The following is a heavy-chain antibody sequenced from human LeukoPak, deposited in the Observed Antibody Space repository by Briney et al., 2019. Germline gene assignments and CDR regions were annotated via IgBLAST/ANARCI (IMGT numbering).Heavy chain of an antibody. V-gene: IGHV4-61*02. Sequence: SETLSLTCTVSGGSISSGSYYWSWIRQPAGKGLEWIGRIYTSGSTNYNPSLKSRVTISVDTSKNQFSLKLSSVTAADTAVYYCARGRYYYDSRRFDYWGQGTLVTVSS. CDR2: IYTSGST. CDR3: ARGRYYYDSRRFDY. J-gene: IGHJ4*02. CDR1: GGSISSGSYY. D-gene: IGHD3-22*01.